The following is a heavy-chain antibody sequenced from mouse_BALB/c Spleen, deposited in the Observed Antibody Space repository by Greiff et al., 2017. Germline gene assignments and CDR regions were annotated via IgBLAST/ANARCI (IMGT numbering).Heavy chain of an antibody. V-gene: IGHV1S56*01. CDR3: ARLGDYEEFAY. CDR2: IYPGNVNT. D-gene: IGHD2-4*01. J-gene: IGHJ3*01. Sequence: QVQLQQSGPELVKPGASVRISCKASGYTFTSYYIHWVKQRPGQGLEWIGWIYPGNVNTKYNEKFKGKATLTADKSSSIAYMQLSSLTSEDSAVYFCARLGDYEEFAYWGQGTLVTVSA. CDR1: GYTFTSYY.